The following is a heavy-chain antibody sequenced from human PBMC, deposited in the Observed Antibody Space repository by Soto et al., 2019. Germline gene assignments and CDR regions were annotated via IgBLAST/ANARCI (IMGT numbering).Heavy chain of an antibody. D-gene: IGHD3-10*01. V-gene: IGHV3-48*02. CDR3: ARRKSLGYNSYGMDV. CDR1: EFTFSSHS. J-gene: IGHJ6*02. Sequence: EVQLVESGGGLGQPGGSLRLSCVGSEFTFSSHSMNWVRQAPGKGLEWLSYISGGGDTIYNAPSVEGRFTISRDNGKNALYLQMNSLRDEDTAVYYCARRKSLGYNSYGMDVWGQGPTVTVSS. CDR2: ISGGGDTI.